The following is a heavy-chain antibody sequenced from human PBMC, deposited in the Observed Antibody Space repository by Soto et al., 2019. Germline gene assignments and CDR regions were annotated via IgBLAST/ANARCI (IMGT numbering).Heavy chain of an antibody. Sequence: QVQLQESGPGLVKPSETLSLTCTVSGGSISSYYWSWIRQPPGKGLEWIGYIYYSGSTNYNPSLKSRVTISLDTSKNQFSLKLSSVTAADTAVYYCARGGYDFWSGYRYWFDPWGQGTLVTVSS. CDR2: IYYSGST. CDR3: ARGGYDFWSGYRYWFDP. CDR1: GGSISSYY. V-gene: IGHV4-59*01. J-gene: IGHJ5*02. D-gene: IGHD3-3*01.